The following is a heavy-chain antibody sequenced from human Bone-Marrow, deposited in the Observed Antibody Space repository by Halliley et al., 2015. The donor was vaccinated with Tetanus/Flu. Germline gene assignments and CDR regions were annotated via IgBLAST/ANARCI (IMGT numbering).Heavy chain of an antibody. CDR2: MNPNSGNA. Sequence: QLVQSGAEVKKPGASVKVSCKASGDTFTSYYINWVRQATGQGLVWMGWMNPNSGNAGYAQKFQGRVTVTGDTSISTVYMELSSLKSEDTAVYYRARGGYDAPFEYWGQGTLVTVSS. D-gene: IGHD6-13*01. CDR1: GDTFTSYY. V-gene: IGHV1-8*01. J-gene: IGHJ4*02. CDR3: ARGGYDAPFEY.